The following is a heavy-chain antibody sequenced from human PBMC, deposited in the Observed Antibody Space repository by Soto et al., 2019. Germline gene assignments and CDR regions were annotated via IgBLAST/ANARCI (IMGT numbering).Heavy chain of an antibody. Sequence: SGGSMRISCAASGFTFSNFEMHWVRQAPGKGLEWVSYINTAGSTKYYAESVKGRFTISRDNARNSLFLQMNSLRAEDTAVYYCARAECSSPDCLTAYYSYGLDVWGQGSTVTVS. CDR2: INTAGSTK. V-gene: IGHV3-48*03. CDR3: ARAECSSPDCLTAYYSYGLDV. D-gene: IGHD3-9*01. CDR1: GFTFSNFE. J-gene: IGHJ6*02.